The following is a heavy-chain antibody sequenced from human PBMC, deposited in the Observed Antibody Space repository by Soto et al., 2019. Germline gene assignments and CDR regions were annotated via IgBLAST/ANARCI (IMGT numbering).Heavy chain of an antibody. V-gene: IGHV3-48*02. CDR3: ARDGGGESSTSAYYYYYGMDV. D-gene: IGHD2-2*01. J-gene: IGHJ6*02. CDR1: GFAFGSYS. CDR2: ISSSSSPI. Sequence: EEQLVESGGGLVQPGGSLRLACEASGFAFGSYSMNWVRQAPGKGLEWISYISSSSSPIYYADSVKGRFTISRDAAKNSVYLQMNSLRDEDTAVYYRARDGGGESSTSAYYYYYGMDVWGQGTTVTVSS.